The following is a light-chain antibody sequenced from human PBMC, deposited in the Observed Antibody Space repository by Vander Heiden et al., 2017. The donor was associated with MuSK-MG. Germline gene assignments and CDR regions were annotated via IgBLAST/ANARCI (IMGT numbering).Light chain of an antibody. V-gene: IGKV1-39*01. CDR1: QSISSY. Sequence: DIQMTQSPSSLSASVGDRVTITCRASQSISSYLNWYQQKPGKAPKLLIYAASSLQSGVPSRFSGSGSGTDFTLTISSLQPEDFATYYCQQSDSNPLKTFGQGTKVEIK. CDR2: AAS. CDR3: QQSDSNPLKT. J-gene: IGKJ1*01.